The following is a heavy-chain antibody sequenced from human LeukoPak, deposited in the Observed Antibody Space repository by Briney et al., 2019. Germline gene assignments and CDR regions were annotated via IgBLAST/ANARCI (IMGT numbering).Heavy chain of an antibody. Sequence: TSETLSLTCTVSGGSISSSSYYWGWIRQPPGKGLEWIGSIYYSGSTYYNPSLKSRVTISVDTSKNQFSLKLSSVTAADTAVYYCAREDYYDSSGYYYPGGYFDYWGQGTLVTVSS. J-gene: IGHJ4*02. CDR3: AREDYYDSSGYYYPGGYFDY. V-gene: IGHV4-39*07. CDR1: GGSISSSSYY. D-gene: IGHD3-22*01. CDR2: IYYSGST.